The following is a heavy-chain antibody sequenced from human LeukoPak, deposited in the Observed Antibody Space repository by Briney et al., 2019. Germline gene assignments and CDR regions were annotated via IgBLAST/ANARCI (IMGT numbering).Heavy chain of an antibody. J-gene: IGHJ4*02. Sequence: PGGSLRLSCAASGFTFSSYVMHWVRQAPGKGLEWVALISYDGSNKYYADSVKGRFTISRDNSKNTLYLQMNSLRADDTAVYYCARAFVYRSGRIFDYWGQGILVTVSS. V-gene: IGHV3-30*04. CDR3: ARAFVYRSGRIFDY. CDR2: ISYDGSNK. D-gene: IGHD6-19*01. CDR1: GFTFSSYV.